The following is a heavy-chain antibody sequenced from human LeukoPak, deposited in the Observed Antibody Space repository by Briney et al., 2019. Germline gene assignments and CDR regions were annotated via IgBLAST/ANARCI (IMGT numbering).Heavy chain of an antibody. CDR3: AREDPQTTVPEGMDV. D-gene: IGHD4-17*01. J-gene: IGHJ6*02. CDR1: GGSIGYYY. CDR2: IYYSGTT. Sequence: SETLSLTCTVSGGSIGYYYRSWIRQSPGKGLEWIGYIYYSGTTNYNPSLKSRVTISVDTSKNQFSLQLRSVTAADTAVYYCAREDPQTTVPEGMDVWGQGTTVTVSS. V-gene: IGHV4-59*01.